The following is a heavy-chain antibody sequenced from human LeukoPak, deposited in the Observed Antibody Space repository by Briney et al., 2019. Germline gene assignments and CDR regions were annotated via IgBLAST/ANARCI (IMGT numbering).Heavy chain of an antibody. CDR1: GGSISSYY. V-gene: IGHV4-59*12. CDR2: IYYSGST. Sequence: SETLSLTCTVSGGSISSYYWSWIRQPPGKGLEWIGYIYYSGSTYYNPSLKSRVTISVDTSKNQFSLKLSSVTAADTAVYYCARGSFYYDSRGDFDSWGQGTLVTVSS. D-gene: IGHD3-22*01. J-gene: IGHJ5*01. CDR3: ARGSFYYDSRGDFDS.